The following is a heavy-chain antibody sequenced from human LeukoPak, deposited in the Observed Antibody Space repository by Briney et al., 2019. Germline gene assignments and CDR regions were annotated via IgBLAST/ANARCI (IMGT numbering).Heavy chain of an antibody. V-gene: IGHV3-64*01. CDR2: ISSNGGST. D-gene: IGHD2-2*01. Sequence: GGSLRLPCAASRFTFNRHAMHWVRQSPGKALEYVSSISSNGGSTYYANSVKGRFNISRDTSNNTRYLQMGSLRAEYMAVYYRARVGHTSYYYYGMDVWGQGTTVTVSS. CDR3: ARVGHTSYYYYGMDV. J-gene: IGHJ6*02. CDR1: RFTFNRHA.